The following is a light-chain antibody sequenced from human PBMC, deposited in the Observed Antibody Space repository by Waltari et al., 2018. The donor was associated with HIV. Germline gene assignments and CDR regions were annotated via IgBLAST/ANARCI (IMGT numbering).Light chain of an antibody. J-gene: IGKJ2*01. Sequence: DIVMTQSPDSLAVSLGERATINCKSSQSVLSSSNNKNYLAWYQQKPGQPPKLLIYWASTRESGVPDRFSGSGSGTDFTLTISSLQAEDVAVYYCQQYYTTPNTFGQGTKLEIK. CDR2: WAS. CDR3: QQYYTTPNT. CDR1: QSVLSSSNNKNY. V-gene: IGKV4-1*01.